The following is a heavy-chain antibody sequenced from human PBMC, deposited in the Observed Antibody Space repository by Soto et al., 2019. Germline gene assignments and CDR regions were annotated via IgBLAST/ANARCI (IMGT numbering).Heavy chain of an antibody. CDR3: ARARYNGYDLPYYFDY. D-gene: IGHD5-12*01. V-gene: IGHV4-39*01. CDR1: RDSITSSSYY. J-gene: IGHJ4*02. Sequence: SETLSLTCTVTRDSITSSSYYWDWIRQPPGKGPEWIGSIYYSGSTYYNPSLKSRVTISVDTSKNQFSLKLTSVTVADTAVYFCARARYNGYDLPYYFDYWGQGTLVTVS. CDR2: IYYSGST.